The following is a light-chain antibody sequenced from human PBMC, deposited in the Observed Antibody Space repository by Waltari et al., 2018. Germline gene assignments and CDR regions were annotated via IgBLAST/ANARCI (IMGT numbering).Light chain of an antibody. CDR1: KGISSY. CDR2: AAS. Sequence: IQLTQSPSSLSASVGDRVTLTCRASKGISSYLAWYQQKPGKAPKLLIYAASTLQSGVPSRFSGSGSGSDFTLTISRLQPEDFAVYFCQQFNSHPYTFGQGTKLEIK. J-gene: IGKJ2*01. CDR3: QQFNSHPYT. V-gene: IGKV1-9*01.